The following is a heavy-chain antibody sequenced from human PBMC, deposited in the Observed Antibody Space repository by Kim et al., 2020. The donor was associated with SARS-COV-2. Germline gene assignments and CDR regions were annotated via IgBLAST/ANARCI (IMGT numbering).Heavy chain of an antibody. Sequence: GGSLRLSCAASGFTFSSYAMHWVRQAPGKGLEWVAVISYDGSNKYYADSVKGRFTISRDNSKNTLYLQMNSLGAEDTAVYYCARDVRFLEWLLYVNYGMGVWGEGNAVTLSS. CDR1: GFTFSSYA. D-gene: IGHD3-3*01. V-gene: IGHV3-30*04. CDR2: ISYDGSNK. J-gene: IGHJ6*04. CDR3: ARDVRFLEWLLYVNYGMGV.